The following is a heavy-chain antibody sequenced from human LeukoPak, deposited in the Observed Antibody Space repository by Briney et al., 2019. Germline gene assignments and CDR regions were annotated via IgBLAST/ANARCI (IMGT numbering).Heavy chain of an antibody. CDR2: MSPNSGDT. V-gene: IGHV1-8*01. Sequence: ASVKVSCKASGYTFTSYDFNWVRQATGQRPEWMGWMSPNSGDTGYAQKFQGRVTITADESTSTAYMELSSLRSEDTAVYYCARGYCSSTSCYTVNSYYYGMDVWGQGTTVTVSS. CDR1: GYTFTSYD. CDR3: ARGYCSSTSCYTVNSYYYGMDV. D-gene: IGHD2-2*02. J-gene: IGHJ6*02.